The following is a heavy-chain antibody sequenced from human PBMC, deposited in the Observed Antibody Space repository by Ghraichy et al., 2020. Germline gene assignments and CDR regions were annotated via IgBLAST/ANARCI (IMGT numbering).Heavy chain of an antibody. J-gene: IGHJ4*02. Sequence: GGSLRLSCSASGFTFSDYAMHWVRQAPGKGLEYVSTIDGNGSSAHYIDALKGRFTISRDNSNSKLFLQMRSLEPEDTAVYYCVRDRRYYNSGNIKGFDYWGQGVLVIVSP. CDR1: GFTFSDYA. V-gene: IGHV3-64D*06. CDR3: VRDRRYYNSGNIKGFDY. D-gene: IGHD3-10*01. CDR2: IDGNGSSA.